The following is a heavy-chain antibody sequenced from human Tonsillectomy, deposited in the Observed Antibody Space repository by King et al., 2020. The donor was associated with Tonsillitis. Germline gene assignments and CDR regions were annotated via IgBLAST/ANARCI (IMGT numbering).Heavy chain of an antibody. CDR2: ISGSGTNT. CDR1: GFTFSSYA. V-gene: IGHV3-23*04. CDR3: AKRFSGNSGSFDY. D-gene: IGHD6-19*01. J-gene: IGHJ4*02. Sequence: VQLVESGGGLVQPGESLRLSCAASGFTFSSYAMNWVRQAPGKGLEWVSAISGSGTNTYYADSVKGRFTISRDISKNTLYLQMNSLRAEDTAVYYCAKRFSGNSGSFDYWGQGTLVSVSS.